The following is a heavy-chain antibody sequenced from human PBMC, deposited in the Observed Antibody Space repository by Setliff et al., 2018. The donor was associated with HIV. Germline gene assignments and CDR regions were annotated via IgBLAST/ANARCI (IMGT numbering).Heavy chain of an antibody. CDR2: RNPDTGNT. CDR1: GYTFPNYD. Sequence: ASVKVSCKASGYTFPNYDINWVRQATGQGLEWMGWRNPDTGNTGYAQNYRGRVTMTRKTSISTAYMELSSLRSEDTAVYYCARIYYGSGGFYRDAFDIWGQGRRVTVSS. J-gene: IGHJ3*02. CDR3: ARIYYGSGGFYRDAFDI. V-gene: IGHV1-8*02. D-gene: IGHD3-22*01.